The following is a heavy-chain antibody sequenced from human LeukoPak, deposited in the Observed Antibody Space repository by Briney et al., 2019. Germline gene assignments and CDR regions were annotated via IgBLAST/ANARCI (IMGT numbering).Heavy chain of an antibody. CDR2: TYHSGST. J-gene: IGHJ5*02. CDR3: ARDYQGFDP. CDR1: GGSISSYY. Sequence: SETLSLTCTVSGGSISSYYWSWIRQPPGKGLEWIGYTYHSGSTYYNPSLKSRVTISVDRSKNQFSLKLSSVTAADTAVYYCARDYQGFDPSGHGTLVTVSS. D-gene: IGHD2-2*01. V-gene: IGHV4-59*12.